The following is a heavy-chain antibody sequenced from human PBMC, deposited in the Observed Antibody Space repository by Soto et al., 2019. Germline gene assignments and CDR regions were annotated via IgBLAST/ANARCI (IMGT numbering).Heavy chain of an antibody. V-gene: IGHV3-30*18. CDR2: ISYDGSNK. CDR1: GFTFSSYG. J-gene: IGHJ4*02. CDR3: AKDRGYYDSSGFFDY. Sequence: QVQLVESGGGVVQPGRSLRLSCAASGFTFSSYGMHWVRQAPGXGLXXLAVISYDGSNKYYADSVKGRFTISRDNSKNTLYLQMNSLRAEDTAVYYCAKDRGYYDSSGFFDYWGQGTLVTVSS. D-gene: IGHD3-22*01.